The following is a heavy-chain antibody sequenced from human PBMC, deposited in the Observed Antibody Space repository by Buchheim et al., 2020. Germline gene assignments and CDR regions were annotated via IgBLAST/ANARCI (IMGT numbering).Heavy chain of an antibody. Sequence: EVQLVESGGDLVQPGGSLRLSCAAAGFTFSDRYMDWVRQAPGKGLEWVGRIRNKASGYTTEYAASVKGRFTISRDDSENSLYLQMNSLKTEDTAVYYCAIDLSGSYFQHWGQGTL. J-gene: IGHJ1*01. D-gene: IGHD1-26*01. CDR2: IRNKASGYTT. CDR3: AIDLSGSYFQH. CDR1: GFTFSDRY. V-gene: IGHV3-72*01.